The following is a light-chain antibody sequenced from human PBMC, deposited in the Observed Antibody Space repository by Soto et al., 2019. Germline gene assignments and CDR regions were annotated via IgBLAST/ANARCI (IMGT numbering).Light chain of an antibody. CDR1: QSVSSN. Sequence: EIVMTQSPATLPVSPGERATLSCRASQSVSSNLAWYQQKPGQAPRLLIYGASTRATGNPARFSGSGSGTEFTLTISSLQSEDFAVYYCQQYNNWPPLTFGGGTKVDIK. CDR3: QQYNNWPPLT. CDR2: GAS. J-gene: IGKJ4*01. V-gene: IGKV3-15*01.